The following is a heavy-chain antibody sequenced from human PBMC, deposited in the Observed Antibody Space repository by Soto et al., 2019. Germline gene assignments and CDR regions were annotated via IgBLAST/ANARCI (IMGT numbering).Heavy chain of an antibody. J-gene: IGHJ4*02. CDR3: PPKLGTTHSFHL. V-gene: IGHV4-31*03. Sequence: SETLSLTCSASGDHVSSGSYYWTWVRQHPVKGLEWIGYIYHTGSTYYNPSLQSRLIMSIDTSKNQFSLHLYSVTAADTAVYFGPPKLGTTHSFHLWARGPLVTVSS. D-gene: IGHD7-27*01. CDR2: IYHTGST. CDR1: GDHVSSGSYY.